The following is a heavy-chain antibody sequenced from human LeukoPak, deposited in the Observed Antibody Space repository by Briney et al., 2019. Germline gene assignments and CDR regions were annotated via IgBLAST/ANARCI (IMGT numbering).Heavy chain of an antibody. Sequence: ASVKVSRKASGYTFTSYYVHWVRQAPGQGLEWMGVITPSGGSTTYAQKFQGRVTMTRDTSTSTVYMELSSLRSEDTAVFYCARTPFRRDSYFYNMDVWGEGTTVTVPS. CDR3: ARTPFRRDSYFYNMDV. CDR2: ITPSGGST. CDR1: GYTFTSYY. J-gene: IGHJ6*03. D-gene: IGHD2/OR15-2a*01. V-gene: IGHV1-46*01.